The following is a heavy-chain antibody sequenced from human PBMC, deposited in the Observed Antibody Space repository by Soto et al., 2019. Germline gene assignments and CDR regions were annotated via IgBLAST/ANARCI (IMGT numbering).Heavy chain of an antibody. D-gene: IGHD6-13*01. V-gene: IGHV5-51*01. Sequence: PGESLKISCKGSGYSFTSYWIGWVRQMPGKGLEWMGIIYPGDSDTRYSPSFQGQVTISADKSISTAYLHWSSLKASDTAMYYCARQRVPTGAAAGTRIYYYYYYGMDVWGQGTTVTVSS. CDR3: ARQRVPTGAAAGTRIYYYYYYGMDV. CDR1: GYSFTSYW. CDR2: IYPGDSDT. J-gene: IGHJ6*02.